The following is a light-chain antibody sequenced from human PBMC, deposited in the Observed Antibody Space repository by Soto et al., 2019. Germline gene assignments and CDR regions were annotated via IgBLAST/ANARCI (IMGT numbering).Light chain of an antibody. J-gene: IGLJ2*01. CDR3: QSYDSRLSVV. CDR2: GNS. V-gene: IGLV1-40*01. Sequence: QSVLTQPPSVSGAPGQRVTISCTGSSSNIGAGYDVHWYQQLPGTAPKLLIYGNSNRPSGVPDRFSGYKSGTSASLAITGLQAEDEADYYCQSYDSRLSVVFGGGTKVTVL. CDR1: SSNIGAGYD.